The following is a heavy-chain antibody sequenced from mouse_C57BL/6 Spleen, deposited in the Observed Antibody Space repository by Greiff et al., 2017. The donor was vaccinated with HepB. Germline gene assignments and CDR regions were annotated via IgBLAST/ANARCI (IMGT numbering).Heavy chain of an antibody. CDR1: GYAFSSYW. CDR2: FYPGDGDT. J-gene: IGHJ2*01. CDR3: ARLNYGSFDY. V-gene: IGHV1-80*01. D-gene: IGHD1-1*01. Sequence: VKLQESGAELVKPGASVKISCKASGYAFSSYWMNWVKQRPGKGLEWIGQFYPGDGDTNYNGKFKGKATLTADKSSSTAYMQLSSLTSEDSAVYFCARLNYGSFDYWGQGTTLTVSS.